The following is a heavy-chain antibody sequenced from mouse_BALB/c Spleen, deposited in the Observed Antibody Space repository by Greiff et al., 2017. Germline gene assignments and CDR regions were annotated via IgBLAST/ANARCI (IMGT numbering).Heavy chain of an antibody. J-gene: IGHJ4*01. CDR1: GYSITSGYY. V-gene: IGHV3-6*02. CDR3: AREGVHYYAMDY. Sequence: EVQLQESGPGLVKPSQSLSLTCSVTGYSITSGYYWNWIRQFPGNQLEWMGYISYDGSNNYNPSLKNRISITRDTSKNQFFLKLNTVTTEDTATYYCAREGVHYYAMDYWGQGTSVTVSS. CDR2: ISYDGSN.